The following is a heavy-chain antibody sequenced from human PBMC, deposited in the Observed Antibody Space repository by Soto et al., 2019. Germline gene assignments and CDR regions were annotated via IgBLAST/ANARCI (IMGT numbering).Heavy chain of an antibody. J-gene: IGHJ5*02. V-gene: IGHV3-30*18. CDR1: GFTFSSYG. CDR2: ISYDGSDK. Sequence: QVPLVESGGGVVQPGRSLRLSCAGSGFTFSSYGMHWVRQAPGKGLEWVAVISYDGSDKYYGDSVKGRFTISRDDSKNTLYLQMNSLRVEDTAIYYCAKAAGYDYVWGSSGLDPWGQGTLVTVSS. D-gene: IGHD3-16*01. CDR3: AKAAGYDYVWGSSGLDP.